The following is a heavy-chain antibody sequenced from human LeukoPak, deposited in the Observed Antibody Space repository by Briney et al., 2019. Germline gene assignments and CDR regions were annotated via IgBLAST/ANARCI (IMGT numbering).Heavy chain of an antibody. J-gene: IGHJ4*02. Sequence: PGGSLRLSCAASGFTFSSYWMSWVRQAPGKGLEWVANIKQGGSEKCYVDSVKGRFTISRDNAKNSLYLQMNSLRAEDTAVYYCARDRIRDCSSTSCKGGFWGQGTLVTVSS. CDR2: IKQGGSEK. CDR1: GFTFSSYW. V-gene: IGHV3-7*01. D-gene: IGHD2-2*01. CDR3: ARDRIRDCSSTSCKGGF.